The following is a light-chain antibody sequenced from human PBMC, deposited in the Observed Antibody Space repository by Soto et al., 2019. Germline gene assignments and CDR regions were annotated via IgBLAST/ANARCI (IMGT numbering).Light chain of an antibody. Sequence: QSALTQPASVSGSPGQSITISCTGTSSDVGSYNLVSWYQQHPGKAPKLIIYEVNKRPSGVSNRFSGSKSGTTASLTFSGLQADDEAEYYCCSFAGTSTYWVFGGGTQLTVL. CDR3: CSFAGTSTYWV. J-gene: IGLJ3*02. CDR1: SSDVGSYNL. V-gene: IGLV2-23*02. CDR2: EVN.